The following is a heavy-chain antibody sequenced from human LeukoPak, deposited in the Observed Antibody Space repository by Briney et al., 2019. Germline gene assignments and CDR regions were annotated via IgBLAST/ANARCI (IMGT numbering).Heavy chain of an antibody. CDR2: ISYDGSNK. Sequence: QSGGSLRLSCAASGFTFSSYGMHWVRQAPGKGLEWVAVISYDGSNKYYADSVKGRFTISRDNSKNTLYLQMNSLRAEDTAVYYCAKVSRLQFFDWILDYWGQGTLVTVSS. CDR3: AKVSRLQFFDWILDY. D-gene: IGHD3-9*01. CDR1: GFTFSSYG. V-gene: IGHV3-30*18. J-gene: IGHJ4*02.